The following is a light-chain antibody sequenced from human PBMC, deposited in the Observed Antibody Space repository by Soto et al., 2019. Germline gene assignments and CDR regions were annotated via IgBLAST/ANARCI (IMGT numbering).Light chain of an antibody. J-gene: IGKJ2*01. CDR1: QSIDISS. Sequence: EIVLTQSPGTLSLSPEERATLSCRASQSIDISSLDWYQHKPGQTPRLLIYGASNRATGVPDRFRGSGSGTDFTLIISGLEPEDFGVYYCQQYGSAPYTFGQGTKLEIK. V-gene: IGKV3-20*01. CDR2: GAS. CDR3: QQYGSAPYT.